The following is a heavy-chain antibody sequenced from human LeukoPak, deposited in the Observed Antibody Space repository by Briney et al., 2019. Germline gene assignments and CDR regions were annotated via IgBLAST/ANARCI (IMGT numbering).Heavy chain of an antibody. Sequence: QPGGSLRLSCAASGFTFSSYAMGWVRQAPGKGLEWVANIKQDGSEKYYVDSVKGRFTISRDKAKNSLYLQMNSLRAEDTAVYYCARVSLTFDSSDYWGQGTLVTVSS. CDR1: GFTFSSYA. CDR3: ARVSLTFDSSDY. CDR2: IKQDGSEK. D-gene: IGHD3-22*01. V-gene: IGHV3-7*01. J-gene: IGHJ4*02.